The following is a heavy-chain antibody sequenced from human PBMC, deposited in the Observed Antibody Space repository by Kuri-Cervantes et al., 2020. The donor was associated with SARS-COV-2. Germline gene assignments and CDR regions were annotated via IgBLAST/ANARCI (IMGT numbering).Heavy chain of an antibody. CDR3: AKEAVRGDGFFDH. D-gene: IGHD5-24*01. CDR2: ICCGGSNK. CDR1: GFTFSSYG. V-gene: IGHV3-30*18. Sequence: GGSLRLSCAASGFTFSSYGMHWVRQAPGKGLEWVAVICCGGSNKYYADSVKGRFTISRDNSKNTLYLQMNSLRAEDTAVYYCAKEAVRGDGFFDHWGQGTLVTVSS. J-gene: IGHJ4*02.